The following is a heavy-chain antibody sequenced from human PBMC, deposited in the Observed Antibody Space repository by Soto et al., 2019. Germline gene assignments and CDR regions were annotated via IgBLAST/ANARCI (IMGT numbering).Heavy chain of an antibody. CDR1: GGSFSGYY. J-gene: IGHJ4*02. CDR3: ARDEIAQYYYDSSGYYPDY. Sequence: SETLSLTCAVYGGSFSGYYWSWIRQPPGKGLEWIGEINHSGSTNYNPSLKSRVTISVDTSKNQFSLKLSSVTAEDTAVYYCARDEIAQYYYDSSGYYPDYWGQGTLVTVSS. D-gene: IGHD3-22*01. CDR2: INHSGST. V-gene: IGHV4-34*01.